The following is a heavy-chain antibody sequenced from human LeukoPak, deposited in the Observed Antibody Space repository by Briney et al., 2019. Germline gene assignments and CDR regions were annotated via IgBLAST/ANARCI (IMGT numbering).Heavy chain of an antibody. V-gene: IGHV4-59*01. Sequence: SETLSLTCTVSGGSISSYYWSWIRQPPGKGLEWIGYIYYSGSTNYNPSLKSRVTISVDTSKNQFSLKLSSVTAADAAVYYCARDRLYYDILTGYAPYYYYGMDVWGQGTTVTVSS. CDR3: ARDRLYYDILTGYAPYYYYGMDV. D-gene: IGHD3-9*01. CDR2: IYYSGST. J-gene: IGHJ6*02. CDR1: GGSISSYY.